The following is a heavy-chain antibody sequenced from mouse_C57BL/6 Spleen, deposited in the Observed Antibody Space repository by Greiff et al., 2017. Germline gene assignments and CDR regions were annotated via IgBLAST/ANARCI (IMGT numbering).Heavy chain of an antibody. J-gene: IGHJ2*01. Sequence: EVQLVESGGGLVKPGGSLKLSCAASGFTFSSYAMSWVRQTPEKRLEWVATISDGGSYTYYPDNVKGRFTISRDNAKNNLYLQMSHLKSEDTAMYYCARDKFLAGFDYWGQGTTLTVSS. V-gene: IGHV5-4*01. D-gene: IGHD1-1*01. CDR2: ISDGGSYT. CDR1: GFTFSSYA. CDR3: ARDKFLAGFDY.